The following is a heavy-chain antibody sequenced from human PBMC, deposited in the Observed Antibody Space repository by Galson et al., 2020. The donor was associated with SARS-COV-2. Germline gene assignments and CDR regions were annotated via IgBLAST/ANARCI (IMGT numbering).Heavy chain of an antibody. D-gene: IGHD3-10*01. J-gene: IGHJ3*02. CDR2: ISWNSGSI. Sequence: GGSLRLSCAASGFTFDDYAMHWVRQAPGKGLEWVSGISWNSGSIGYADSVKGRFTISRDNAKNSLYLQMNSLRAEDTALYYCAKWRRGELLYDAFNIWGQGTMVTVSS. CDR1: GFTFDDYA. CDR3: AKWRRGELLYDAFNI. V-gene: IGHV3-9*01.